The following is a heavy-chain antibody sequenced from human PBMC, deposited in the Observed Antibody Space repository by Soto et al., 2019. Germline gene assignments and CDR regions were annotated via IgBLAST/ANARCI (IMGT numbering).Heavy chain of an antibody. CDR2: INHRGST. J-gene: IGHJ5*02. D-gene: IGHD2-2*01. CDR1: GGSFSGYY. V-gene: IGHV4-34*01. Sequence: SETLSLPCAAQGGSFSGYYWSGIRQPPGKGLEWIGEINHRGSTNYNPSLKSRVTISVDTSKNQSSLKLSSVTAADTAVYYCARDFGGPAAPNWFDPWGQGTLVTVSS. CDR3: ARDFGGPAAPNWFDP.